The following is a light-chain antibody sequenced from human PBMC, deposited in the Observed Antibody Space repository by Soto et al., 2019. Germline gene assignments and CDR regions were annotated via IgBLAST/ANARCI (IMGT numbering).Light chain of an antibody. CDR2: GNS. CDR3: QSYDSSLSAPYV. Sequence: QAVVTQPPSVSEAPGQRVTISCTGSSSNIGAGYDVHWYQQLPGTAPKLLIYGNSNRPSGVPDRFSGSKSGTSASLAITGLQAEDETDYYCQSYDSSLSAPYVFGTGTKVTVL. J-gene: IGLJ1*01. V-gene: IGLV1-40*01. CDR1: SSNIGAGYD.